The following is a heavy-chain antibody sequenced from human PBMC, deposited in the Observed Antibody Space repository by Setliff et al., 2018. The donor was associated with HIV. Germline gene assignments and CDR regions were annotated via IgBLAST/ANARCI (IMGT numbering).Heavy chain of an antibody. V-gene: IGHV7-4-1*02. CDR2: INTNTGNP. Sequence: SVKVSCKASGYTFTTYAMNWVRQAPGQVLQWMGWINTNTGNPTYAQGFTGRFVFSLDTSVSTAYLQISSLKADDTAVYYCARRGNYVFYYYMDVWGKGTTVTVSS. D-gene: IGHD1-7*01. CDR1: GYTFTTYA. J-gene: IGHJ6*03. CDR3: ARRGNYVFYYYMDV.